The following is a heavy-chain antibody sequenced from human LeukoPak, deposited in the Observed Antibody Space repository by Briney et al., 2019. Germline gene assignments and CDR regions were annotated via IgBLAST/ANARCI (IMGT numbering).Heavy chain of an antibody. D-gene: IGHD6-19*01. CDR1: GGSISSGDYY. CDR3: AREAAVAGTLGY. Sequence: SQTLSLTCTVSGGSISSGDYYWSWIRQPPGKGVEWIGYIYYSGSTYYNPSLKSRVTISVDTSKNQFSLKLSSVTAADTAVYYCAREAAVAGTLGYWGQGTLVTVSS. V-gene: IGHV4-30-4*01. J-gene: IGHJ4*02. CDR2: IYYSGST.